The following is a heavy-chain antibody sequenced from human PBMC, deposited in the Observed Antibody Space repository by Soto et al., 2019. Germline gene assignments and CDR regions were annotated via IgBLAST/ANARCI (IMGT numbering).Heavy chain of an antibody. V-gene: IGHV4-30-2*01. CDR3: ARGAVVSPCDY. CDR2: IYHSGST. Sequence: QLQLQESGSGLVKPSQTLSLTCAVSGGSISSGGYSWIWIRQPPGKGLEWIGYIYHSGSTYYNPSLKSRVTILVDRSKNQFSLKMSSVTAADTAVYYCARGAVVSPCDYWGQGTLVTVSS. J-gene: IGHJ4*02. D-gene: IGHD2-21*01. CDR1: GGSISSGGYS.